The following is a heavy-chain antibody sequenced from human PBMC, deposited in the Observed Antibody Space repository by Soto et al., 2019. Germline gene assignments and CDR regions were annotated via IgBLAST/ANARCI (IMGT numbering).Heavy chain of an antibody. J-gene: IGHJ5*02. V-gene: IGHV3-11*01. CDR1: GFTFSDYY. CDR2: ISSRGSTI. D-gene: IGHD6-19*01. Sequence: QVQLVESGGALVKPGGSLRLSCVASGFTFSDYYMTWIRQAPGKGLECLSYISSRGSTIYYADSVKGRFTISRDNAKNTRYLQINSLRAEDTAVDYCARDPVEVAGGDRWGQGTLVTVSS. CDR3: ARDPVEVAGGDR.